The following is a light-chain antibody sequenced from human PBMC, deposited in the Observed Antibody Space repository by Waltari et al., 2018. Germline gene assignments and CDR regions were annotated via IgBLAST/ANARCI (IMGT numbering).Light chain of an antibody. CDR1: ISNIGSNA. CDR2: SNS. V-gene: IGLV1-44*01. J-gene: IGLJ1*01. Sequence: QSVLTQPPSASGTPGQRVTISCSGSISNIGSNAGNWYQHLPGTAPKLLIYSNSQRPSGVPDRFSGSTSGTSASLAISELQSGDEADYYCATWDDSLNGFYVFGTGTKVTVL. CDR3: ATWDDSLNGFYV.